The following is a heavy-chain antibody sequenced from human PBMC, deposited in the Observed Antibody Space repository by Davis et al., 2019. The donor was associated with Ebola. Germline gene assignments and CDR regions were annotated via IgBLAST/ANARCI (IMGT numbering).Heavy chain of an antibody. V-gene: IGHV3-74*01. CDR3: ARDGGSIGVVIIAWFDY. D-gene: IGHD3-3*01. J-gene: IGHJ4*02. Sequence: PGGSLRLSCAASGFTFSGYWLHWVCHAPGMGMVWVSCINSDGSSTTYSDSVQSRFTISRDNAKNTLYLPMNSLRAEDTAVYYCARDGGSIGVVIIAWFDYWGQGTLVTVSS. CDR2: INSDGSST. CDR1: GFTFSGYW.